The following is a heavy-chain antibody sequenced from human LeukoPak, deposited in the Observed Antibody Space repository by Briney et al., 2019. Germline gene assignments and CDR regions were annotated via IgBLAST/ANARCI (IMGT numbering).Heavy chain of an antibody. J-gene: IGHJ5*02. CDR1: GGTFSSYA. D-gene: IGHD6-13*01. Sequence: ASVKVSCKASGGTFSSYAISWVRQAPGQGLEWMGRIIPILGIANYAQKFQGRVTITADKSTSTAYMEPSSLRSEDTAVYYCARGSNGGWFDPWGQGTLVTVSS. CDR3: ARGSNGGWFDP. CDR2: IIPILGIA. V-gene: IGHV1-69*04.